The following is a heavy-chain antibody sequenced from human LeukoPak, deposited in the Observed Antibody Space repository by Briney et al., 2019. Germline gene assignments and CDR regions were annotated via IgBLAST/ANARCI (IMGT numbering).Heavy chain of an antibody. CDR3: ARGNTLWFGELSANWFDP. D-gene: IGHD3-10*01. V-gene: IGHV1-18*01. CDR2: ISAYNGNT. J-gene: IGHJ5*02. Sequence: GASVKVSCKASDYTFTSYGISWVRQAPGQGLEWMGWISAYNGNTNYAQKLQGRVTMTTDTSTSTAYMELRSLRSDDTAVYYCARGNTLWFGELSANWFDPWGQGTLVTVSS. CDR1: DYTFTSYG.